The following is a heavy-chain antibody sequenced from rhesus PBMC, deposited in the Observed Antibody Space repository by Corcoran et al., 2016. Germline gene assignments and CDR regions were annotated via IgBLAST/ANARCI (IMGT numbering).Heavy chain of an antibody. V-gene: IGHV4-147*01. J-gene: IGHJ4*01. Sequence: QVHLQESGPGVVKPSETLSLTCPVSGGSISHYWWGWSRPPPGKGLEWIGQIYGGSDRTNYNPSLKSRVTLSSDTSKNQFSLKLNSVTAADTAVYYCAKTDSWTLDFWGQGVLVTVSS. CDR2: IYGGSDRT. CDR1: GGSISHYW. CDR3: AKTDSWTLDF. D-gene: IGHD3-3*01.